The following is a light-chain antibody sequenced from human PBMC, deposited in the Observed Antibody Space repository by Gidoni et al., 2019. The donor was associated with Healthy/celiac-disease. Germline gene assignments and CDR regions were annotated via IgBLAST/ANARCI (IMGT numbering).Light chain of an antibody. CDR2: WAS. CDR3: QQYYSTPLT. V-gene: IGKV4-1*01. CDR1: QSVLYSSNNKNY. J-gene: IGKJ3*01. Sequence: DIVMTQSPDSLAVSLGERATINCKPSQSVLYSSNNKNYLAWYQQKPGQPPKLLIYWASTRESGVPDRFSGSGSGTDFTLTISSLQAEDVAVYYCQQYYSTPLTFGPXTKVDIK.